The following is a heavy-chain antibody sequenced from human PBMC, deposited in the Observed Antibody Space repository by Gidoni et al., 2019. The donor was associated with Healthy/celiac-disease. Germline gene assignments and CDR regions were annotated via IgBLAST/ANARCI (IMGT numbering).Heavy chain of an antibody. CDR1: VFTFSSYW. CDR3: ARELLLDSNDY. V-gene: IGHV3-7*05. J-gene: IGHJ4*02. CDR2: IKQDGSEK. Sequence: EVQLVESGGGLVQPGGSLSLSCAASVFTFSSYWMSWVRQAPGKGLEWLANIKQDGSEKYYVDSVKGRFTISRDNAKNSLYLQRNSLRAEDTAVYYCARELLLDSNDYWGQGTLVTVSS.